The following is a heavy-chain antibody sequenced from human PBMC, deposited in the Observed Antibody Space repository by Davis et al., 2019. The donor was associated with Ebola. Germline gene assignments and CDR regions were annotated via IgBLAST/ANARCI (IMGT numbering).Heavy chain of an antibody. Sequence: SETLSLTCTVSGGSISSYYWGWIRQPPGKGLEWIGSIYYSGSTYYNPSLKSRVTISVDTSKNQFSLKLSSVTAADTAVYYCARIGDHSTVNRYYYYGMDVWGQGTTVTVSS. V-gene: IGHV4-39*01. CDR1: GGSISSYY. D-gene: IGHD4-11*01. CDR3: ARIGDHSTVNRYYYYGMDV. J-gene: IGHJ6*02. CDR2: IYYSGST.